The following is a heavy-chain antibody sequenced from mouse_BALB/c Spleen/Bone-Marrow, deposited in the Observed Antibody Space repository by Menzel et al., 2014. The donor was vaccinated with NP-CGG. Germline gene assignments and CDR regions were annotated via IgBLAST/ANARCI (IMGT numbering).Heavy chain of an antibody. CDR3: ARAGRYDGNFDY. CDR2: ISSGGSYT. Sequence: EVQLQESGGGLVKPGGSLKLSCAASGFAFSSYDMSWVRQTPEKRLEWVAYISSGGSYTYCLDSVKGRFTISRDNAKNTLYLQMSSLRSKDTAMYYCARAGRYDGNFDYWGQGTTLTVSS. V-gene: IGHV5-9-3*01. CDR1: GFAFSSYD. J-gene: IGHJ2*01. D-gene: IGHD2-14*01.